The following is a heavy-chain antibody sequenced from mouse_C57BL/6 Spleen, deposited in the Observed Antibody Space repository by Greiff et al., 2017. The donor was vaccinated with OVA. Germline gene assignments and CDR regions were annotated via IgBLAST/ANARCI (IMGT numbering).Heavy chain of an antibody. D-gene: IGHD2-1*01. CDR1: GYTFTDYN. CDR3: ASYGNWYFDV. CDR2: INPNNGGT. V-gene: IGHV1-22*01. J-gene: IGHJ1*03. Sequence: VQLKESGPELVKPGASVKMSCKASGYTFTDYNMHWVKQSHGKSLEWIGYINPNNGGTSYNQKFKGKATLTVNKSSSTAYMELRSLTSEDSAVYYCASYGNWYFDVWGTGTTVTVSS.